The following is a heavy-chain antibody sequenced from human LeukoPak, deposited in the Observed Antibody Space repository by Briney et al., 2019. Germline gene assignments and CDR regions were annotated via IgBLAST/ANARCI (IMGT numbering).Heavy chain of an antibody. V-gene: IGHV3-30*02. Sequence: PGRSLRLSCAASGFTFSSYGMHWVRQAPGKGLEWVAFIRYDGSNKYYTDSVKGRFTISRDNSKNTLYLQMNSLRAEDTAVHYCAKDVGSTIDTSGYYYRNRKGAFDIWGQGTMVTVSS. J-gene: IGHJ3*02. CDR1: GFTFSSYG. CDR2: IRYDGSNK. CDR3: AKDVGSTIDTSGYYYRNRKGAFDI. D-gene: IGHD3-22*01.